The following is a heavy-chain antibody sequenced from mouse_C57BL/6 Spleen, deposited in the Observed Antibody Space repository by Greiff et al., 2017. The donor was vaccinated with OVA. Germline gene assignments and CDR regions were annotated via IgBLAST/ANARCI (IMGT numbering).Heavy chain of an antibody. CDR3: ARNPYYFDY. V-gene: IGHV5-17*01. CDR2: ISSGSSTI. J-gene: IGHJ2*01. Sequence: EVHLVESGGGLVKPGGSLKLSCAASGFTFSDYGMHWVRQAPEKGLEWVAYISSGSSTIYYADTVKGRFTISRDNAKSTLFLQMTSLRSEDTAMYYCARNPYYFDYWGQGTTLTVSS. CDR1: GFTFSDYG.